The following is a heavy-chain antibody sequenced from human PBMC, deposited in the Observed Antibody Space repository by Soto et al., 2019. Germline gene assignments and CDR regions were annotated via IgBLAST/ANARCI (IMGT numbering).Heavy chain of an antibody. CDR1: GGTFSSYA. J-gene: IGHJ5*02. D-gene: IGHD3-3*01. V-gene: IGHV1-69*13. CDR3: ARDLPFEKKEYYEKPIRAPYNWFDP. Sequence: SVKVSCKASGGTFSSYAISWVRQAPGQGLEWMGGIIPIFGTANYAQKFQGRVTITADESTSTAYMELSSLRSEDTAVYYCARDLPFEKKEYYEKPIRAPYNWFDPWGQGTLVTVSS. CDR2: IIPIFGTA.